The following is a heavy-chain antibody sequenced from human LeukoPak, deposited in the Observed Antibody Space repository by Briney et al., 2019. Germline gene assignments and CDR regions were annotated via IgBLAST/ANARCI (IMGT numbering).Heavy chain of an antibody. CDR2: ISSSSSYI. J-gene: IGHJ4*02. D-gene: IGHD3-10*01. CDR1: GFTFSSYS. Sequence: KPGGSLRLSCAASGFTFSSYSMNWVRQAPGKGLEWVSSISSSSSYIYYADSVKGRFTISRDNAKNSLYLQMNSLRAEDTAVYYCARENQKIWFGELYDYWGQGTLVTVSS. V-gene: IGHV3-21*01. CDR3: ARENQKIWFGELYDY.